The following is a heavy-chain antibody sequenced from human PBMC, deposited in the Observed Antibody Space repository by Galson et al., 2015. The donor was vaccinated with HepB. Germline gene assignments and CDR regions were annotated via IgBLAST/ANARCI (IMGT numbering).Heavy chain of an antibody. Sequence: SLRLSCAASGFTFSSYGMHWVRQAPGKGLEWVAVIWYDGSNKYYADSVKGRFTISRDNSKNTLYLQMNSLRAEDTAVYYCARDLRMYGSKGDPTKGGIYCGGDCFPNWFDPWGQGTLVTVSS. CDR2: IWYDGSNK. D-gene: IGHD2-21*02. CDR3: ARDLRMYGSKGDPTKGGIYCGGDCFPNWFDP. CDR1: GFTFSSYG. V-gene: IGHV3-33*01. J-gene: IGHJ5*02.